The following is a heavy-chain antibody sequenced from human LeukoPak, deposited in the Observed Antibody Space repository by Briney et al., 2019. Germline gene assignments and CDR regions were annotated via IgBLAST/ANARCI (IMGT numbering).Heavy chain of an antibody. Sequence: ASVKVSCKASGYTFTSYYMHWVRQAPGQGLESRGIINPSGGSTSYAQKFQGRGTMTRDTSTRKVYMELSSHRSEDTAVLYCERAHPPGITMITPSWGQRTLVTVSS. CDR1: GYTFTSYY. D-gene: IGHD3-22*01. J-gene: IGHJ4*02. CDR2: INPSGGST. V-gene: IGHV1-46*01. CDR3: ERAHPPGITMITPS.